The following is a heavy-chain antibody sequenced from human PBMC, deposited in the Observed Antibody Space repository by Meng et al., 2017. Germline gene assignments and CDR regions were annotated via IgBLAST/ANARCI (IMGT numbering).Heavy chain of an antibody. CDR3: ARGDQGQVCPRR. CDR2: IYSGGST. J-gene: IGHJ4*02. Sequence: VHLVESGGGLVKPGGSLKLSYAASGFNVSSNYMSWVCQPPGKGLEWVSVIYSGGSTYYADSVKGRFTISRDNSKNTLYLQMNSLRAEDTAVYYCARGDQGQVCPRRWGQGTLVTVSS. D-gene: IGHD2-2*01. V-gene: IGHV3-53*01. CDR1: GFNVSSNY.